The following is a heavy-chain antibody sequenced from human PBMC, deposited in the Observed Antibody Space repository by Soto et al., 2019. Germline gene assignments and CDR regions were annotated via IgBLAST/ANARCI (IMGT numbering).Heavy chain of an antibody. CDR1: GGSFSGYC. J-gene: IGHJ4*02. V-gene: IGHV4-34*01. D-gene: IGHD5-18*01. CDR3: ARGLHSYGYPVDY. Sequence: SETLSLTCAVYGGSFSGYCWSWIRQPPGKGLEWIGEINHSGSTNYNPSLKSRVTISVDTSKNQFSLKLSSVTAADTAVYYCARGLHSYGYPVDYWGQGTLVTVSS. CDR2: INHSGST.